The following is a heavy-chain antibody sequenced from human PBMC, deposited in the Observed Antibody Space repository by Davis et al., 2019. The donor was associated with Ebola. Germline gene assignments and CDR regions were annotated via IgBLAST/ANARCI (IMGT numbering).Heavy chain of an antibody. Sequence: SLKISCAASGFTFSTYSMHWVRQVPGKGLEWVSGISWNSGSRDYADSVKGRFTISRDNAKNSLYLQMNSLRAEDTALYYCAKDRLAYYYGMDVWGQGTTVTVSS. CDR3: AKDRLAYYYGMDV. J-gene: IGHJ6*02. V-gene: IGHV3-9*01. CDR1: GFTFSTYS. CDR2: ISWNSGSR.